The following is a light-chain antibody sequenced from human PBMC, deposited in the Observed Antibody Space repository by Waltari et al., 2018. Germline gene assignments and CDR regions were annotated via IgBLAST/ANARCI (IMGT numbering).Light chain of an antibody. J-gene: IGKJ5*01. CDR1: QSISSY. CDR2: AAS. V-gene: IGKV1-39*01. Sequence: DIQMTQSPSSLSASVGDRVTITCRASQSISSYLNWYQQKPGKSPKLLIYAASSLQSGVPSRFSGSGSGTDFTLTISSLQPEDFXTYYCQQSYSTPITFGQGTRLEIK. CDR3: QQSYSTPIT.